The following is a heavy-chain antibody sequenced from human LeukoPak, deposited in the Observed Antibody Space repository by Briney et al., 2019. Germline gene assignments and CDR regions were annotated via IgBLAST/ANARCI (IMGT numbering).Heavy chain of an antibody. Sequence: ASVKVSRKASGYTITSYYMHWVRQAPGQGLEWMGIINPSGGSTSYAQKLQGRVTMTRDMSTSTVYMELSSLKSDDTAVYYCARGQGLRYYMDVWGKGTTVTVSS. CDR1: GYTITSYY. J-gene: IGHJ6*03. CDR3: ARGQGLRYYMDV. V-gene: IGHV1-46*04. CDR2: INPSGGST.